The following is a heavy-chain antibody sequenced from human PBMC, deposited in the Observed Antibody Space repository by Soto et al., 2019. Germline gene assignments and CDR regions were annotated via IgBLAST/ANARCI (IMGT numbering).Heavy chain of an antibody. CDR3: ARDGLTMVRAVDY. CDR1: GFTFHT. Sequence: VGSLRLSCAASGFTFHTLSWVRQAPGEGLEWVSSISSSSSYIYYADSVKGRFTISRDNAKNSLYLQMNSLRAEDTAVYYSARDGLTMVRAVDYWGQGTLVTGSS. V-gene: IGHV3-21*01. J-gene: IGHJ4*02. CDR2: ISSSSSYI. D-gene: IGHD3-10*01.